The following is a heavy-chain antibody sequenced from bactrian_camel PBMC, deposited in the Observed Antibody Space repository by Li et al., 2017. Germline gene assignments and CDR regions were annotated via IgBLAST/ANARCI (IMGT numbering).Heavy chain of an antibody. CDR1: GITFSRHD. Sequence: QLVESGGGLVQPGESLRLSCVASGITFSRHDMSWVRQAPGKEVEWVAGITSLPSLFRAASYADSVKGRFTISRDNAKNTLYLQMNYLKPEDTAVYYCATRTTRRTPQYCSQGGRYCYTDWGQGTQVTVS. CDR2: ITSLPSLFRAA. CDR3: ATRTTRRTPQYCSQGGRYCYTD. D-gene: IGHD2*01. J-gene: IGHJ4*01. V-gene: IGHV3S40*01.